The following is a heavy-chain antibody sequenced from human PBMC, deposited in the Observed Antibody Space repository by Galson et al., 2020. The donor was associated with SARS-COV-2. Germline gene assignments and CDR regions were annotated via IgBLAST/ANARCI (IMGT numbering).Heavy chain of an antibody. V-gene: IGHV4-39*07. Sequence: SETLSLTCTVAGGSITSTCYYWGWIRQPPGKGLEWIGSTYYSGNTHYNPSPKSRVTILIDTSKKQLSLRLNSVTAADTAGYYCAGGGITAGGTWCDPWGQGTLVSVSS. CDR1: GGSITSTCYY. CDR3: AGGGITAGGTWCDP. J-gene: IGHJ5*02. CDR2: TYYSGNT. D-gene: IGHD6-13*01.